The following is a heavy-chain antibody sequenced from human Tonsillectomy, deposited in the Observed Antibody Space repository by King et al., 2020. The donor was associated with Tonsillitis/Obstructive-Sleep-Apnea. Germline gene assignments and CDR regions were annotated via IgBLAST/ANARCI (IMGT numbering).Heavy chain of an antibody. CDR1: GGSISSYY. CDR2: IYYSGST. V-gene: IGHV4-59*01. CDR3: ARGYYDFWSDYYHDAFDI. J-gene: IGHJ3*02. Sequence: VQLQESGPGLVKPSETLSLTCTVSGGSISSYYWSWIRQPPGKGLEWIGYIYYSGSTNYNPSLKRRVSISVDTSINLFSLKLSSVTAADTDVYYCARGYYDFWSDYYHDAFDIWGQGTMVTVSS. D-gene: IGHD3-3*01.